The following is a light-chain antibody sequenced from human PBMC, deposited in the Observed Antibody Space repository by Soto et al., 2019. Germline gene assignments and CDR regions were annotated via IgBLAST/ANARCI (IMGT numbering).Light chain of an antibody. Sequence: ALTQPASVSGSPGQSITISCTGTSSDIGGYNYVSWYQQHPGKVPKLMIFEVSNRPSGVSYRFSGSKSGNTASLTISGLQAEDEADYYCSSYTGSSTLYVFGTGTKVTVL. CDR3: SSYTGSSTLYV. CDR1: SSDIGGYNY. J-gene: IGLJ1*01. CDR2: EVS. V-gene: IGLV2-14*01.